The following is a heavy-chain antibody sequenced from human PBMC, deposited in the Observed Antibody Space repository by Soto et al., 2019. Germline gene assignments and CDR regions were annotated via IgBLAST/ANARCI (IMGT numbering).Heavy chain of an antibody. CDR3: ARHTAVAGNYYYYGMDV. J-gene: IGHJ6*02. Sequence: PGGSLRLSCAASGFTFSNFAKHWVRQAPGKGLEWAAVLSYDGTNKYYADSVRGRFTISTDISKNTLYLEMNGLRAEDTVVYYCARHTAVAGNYYYYGMDVWGQGTTVTVSS. V-gene: IGHV3-30-3*01. CDR2: LSYDGTNK. CDR1: GFTFSNFA. D-gene: IGHD6-19*01.